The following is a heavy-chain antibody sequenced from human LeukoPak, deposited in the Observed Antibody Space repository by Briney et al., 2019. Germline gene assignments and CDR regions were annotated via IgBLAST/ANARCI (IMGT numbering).Heavy chain of an antibody. CDR3: ARRPMVRGLISLAY. CDR1: GGSFSNYY. D-gene: IGHD3-10*01. J-gene: IGHJ4*02. V-gene: IGHV4-34*01. Sequence: PSETLSLTCDVYGGSFSNYYWSWIRQPPGKGLEWIGEINHRGSTNYNPSLKSRVIISVDTSKNQFSLKLSSVTAADTAAYYCARRPMVRGLISLAYWGQGTLVTVS. CDR2: INHRGST.